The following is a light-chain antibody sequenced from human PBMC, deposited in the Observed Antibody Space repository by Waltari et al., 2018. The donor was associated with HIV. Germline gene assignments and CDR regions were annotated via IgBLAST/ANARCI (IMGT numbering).Light chain of an antibody. CDR1: SSDVGTYRY. Sequence: QSALTQPASVSGSPGQSITIPCTGTSSDVGTYRYVSWYHQHPGQAPNLTIYGVSFRSSGVSKRFSGSKSGNTASLTISALQAEDEADYFCSSYTSRSTVMFGGGTKLTVL. CDR2: GVS. J-gene: IGLJ3*02. CDR3: SSYTSRSTVM. V-gene: IGLV2-14*01.